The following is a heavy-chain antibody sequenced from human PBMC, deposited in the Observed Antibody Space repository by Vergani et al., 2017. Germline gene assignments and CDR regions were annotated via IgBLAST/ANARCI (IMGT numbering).Heavy chain of an antibody. D-gene: IGHD2-2*01. J-gene: IGHJ3*02. V-gene: IGHV1-69*01. Sequence: QVQLVQSGAEVKKPGSSVKVSCKASGGTFSSYAISWVRQAPGQGLEWMGGIIPIFGTANYAQTFQGRVTITADESTSTAYMELSSLRSEDTAVYYCAWDRGYCSSTSCSPDAFDIWGQGTMVTVSS. CDR3: AWDRGYCSSTSCSPDAFDI. CDR1: GGTFSSYA. CDR2: IIPIFGTA.